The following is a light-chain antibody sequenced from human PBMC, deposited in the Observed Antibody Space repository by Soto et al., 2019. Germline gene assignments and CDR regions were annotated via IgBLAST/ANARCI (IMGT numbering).Light chain of an antibody. CDR2: AAS. CDR1: QSISSW. Sequence: DIQMTQSPSTLSASVGDRVTITCRASQSISSWLAWYLQKPGKAPKLLIYAASNLQSGVPSRFSGSGSGTDFTLTISSLQPEDFATYYCQQSYSTLRTFGQGTKVDI. CDR3: QQSYSTLRT. J-gene: IGKJ1*01. V-gene: IGKV1-39*01.